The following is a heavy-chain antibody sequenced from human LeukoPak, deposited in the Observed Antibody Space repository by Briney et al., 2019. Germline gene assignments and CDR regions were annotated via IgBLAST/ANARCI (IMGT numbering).Heavy chain of an antibody. V-gene: IGHV1-58*01. CDR1: GFTFTSSA. CDR2: LVVGSGNT. J-gene: IGHJ6*03. Sequence: ASVKVSCKASGFTFTSSALQWVRQARGQRLEWIGWLVVGSGNTNYAQKFQERVTITRDMSTSTAYMELSSLRSEDTAVYYCAASLTPYYYYYMDVWGKGTTVTVSS. CDR3: AASLTPYYYYYMDV. D-gene: IGHD1-14*01.